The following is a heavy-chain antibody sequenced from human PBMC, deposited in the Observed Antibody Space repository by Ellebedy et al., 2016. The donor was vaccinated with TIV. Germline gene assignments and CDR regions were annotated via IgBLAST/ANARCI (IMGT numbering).Heavy chain of an antibody. CDR1: GYTFTSYA. V-gene: IGHV1-3*01. J-gene: IGHJ5*02. CDR2: INAGNDNT. Sequence: ASVKVSCKASGYTFTSYAMHWVRQAPGQRLEWMGWINAGNDNTKYSQKFQGRVTITRDTSASTAYMELSSLRSEDTAVYYCARAFLLVVAATDNWFDPWGQGTLVTVSS. D-gene: IGHD2-15*01. CDR3: ARAFLLVVAATDNWFDP.